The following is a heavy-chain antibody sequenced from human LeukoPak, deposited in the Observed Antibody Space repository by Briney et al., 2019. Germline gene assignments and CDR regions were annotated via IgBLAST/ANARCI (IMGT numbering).Heavy chain of an antibody. V-gene: IGHV3-30*02. J-gene: IGHJ4*02. CDR3: AKARYSGSPALDF. Sequence: GGSLRLSCAASGFTFSSNGMHWVHQTPGKGLDWVAFTRYDESKTFYGDSVRGRFTISRDNSKNTLYLQMNSLTTDDSAVYYCAKARYSGSPALDFWGQGTLVTVSS. CDR1: GFTFSSNG. CDR2: TRYDESKT. D-gene: IGHD1-26*01.